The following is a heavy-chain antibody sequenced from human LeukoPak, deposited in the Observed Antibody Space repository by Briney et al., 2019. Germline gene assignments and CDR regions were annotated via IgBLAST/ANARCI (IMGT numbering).Heavy chain of an antibody. V-gene: IGHV3-74*01. CDR2: IDDDGSST. CDR1: GFTLSRSW. D-gene: IGHD4-17*01. Sequence: AGGSLRLSCAASGFTLSRSWMHWVRQAPGKGLVWVSRIDDDGSSTIYADSVKGRFTISRDNAKNTLYLQMNSLRGEDTAVYYCARVSGYGHFDYWGQGTLVTVSS. J-gene: IGHJ4*02. CDR3: ARVSGYGHFDY.